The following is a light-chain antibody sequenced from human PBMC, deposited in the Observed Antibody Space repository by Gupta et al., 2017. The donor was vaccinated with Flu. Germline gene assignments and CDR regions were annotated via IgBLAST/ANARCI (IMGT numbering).Light chain of an antibody. Sequence: DIQMTQSPSTLSSSVGDRVTITCRASQSISVWLAWYQQKPGKAPKLLIYRASNLESGVPSRFSGSRSGTEVTLSSSSLQPDDSANYYCQHHQTYEYTFRQ. CDR3: QHHQTYEYT. CDR2: RAS. J-gene: IGKJ2*01. CDR1: QSISVW. V-gene: IGKV1-5*03.